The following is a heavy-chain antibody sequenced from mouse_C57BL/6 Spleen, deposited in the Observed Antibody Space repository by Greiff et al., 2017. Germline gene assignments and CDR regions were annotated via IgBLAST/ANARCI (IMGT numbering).Heavy chain of an antibody. CDR1: GFTFRNYA. CDR3: ARGLTTVVATDFYV. D-gene: IGHD1-1*01. J-gene: IGHJ1*03. V-gene: IGHV5-4*01. Sequence: EVQLVESGGGLVKPGGSLKLSCAAPGFTFRNYALSWVRQTPEKRLEWVATISDGGSYTSYPDNVEGRFTISSDNAKNNLYLQMSHLKSEYTAMYDGARGLTTVVATDFYVWGTGTTVTVAS. CDR2: ISDGGSYT.